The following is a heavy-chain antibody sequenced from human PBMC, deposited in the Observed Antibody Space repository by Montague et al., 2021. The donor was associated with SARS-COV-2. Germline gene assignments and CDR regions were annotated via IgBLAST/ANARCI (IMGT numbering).Heavy chain of an antibody. CDR1: GDSVVGIRRR. CDR2: LQHKKIKKS. CDR3: VRGIEAAGSYDY. J-gene: IGHJ4*02. Sequence: CAISGDSVVGIRRRWEENTSELPSPLDFVCRLQHKKIKKSDYARAVKSRRAINPDTSKNQFSLQLSSVTPEDTALYYCVRGIEAAGSYDYWGQGTLVTVSS. D-gene: IGHD6-13*01. V-gene: IGHV6-1*01.